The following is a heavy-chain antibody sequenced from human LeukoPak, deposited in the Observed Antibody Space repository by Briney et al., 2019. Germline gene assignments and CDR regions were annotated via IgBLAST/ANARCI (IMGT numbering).Heavy chain of an antibody. CDR2: ISSSSSYI. Sequence: PGGSLRLSCAASGFTFSSYSMNWVRQAPGKGLEWVSSISSSSSYIYYADSVKGRFTISRDNAKNSLYLQMNSLRAEDTAAYYCARAYDFWSGYPSYWGQGTLATVSS. J-gene: IGHJ4*02. CDR3: ARAYDFWSGYPSY. CDR1: GFTFSSYS. V-gene: IGHV3-21*01. D-gene: IGHD3-3*01.